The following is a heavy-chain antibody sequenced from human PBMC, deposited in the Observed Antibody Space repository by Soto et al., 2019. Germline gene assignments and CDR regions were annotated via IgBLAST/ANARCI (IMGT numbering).Heavy chain of an antibody. D-gene: IGHD6-19*01. CDR3: AREGLADYYYYGMDV. J-gene: IGHJ6*01. Sequence: ASVKVSCKGSGYTFTGYAIHWVRQAPGQRLEWMGWISVGQGNTKYSQKFQDRVTTTRDTAATTAYMELSSLRSEDTAVYYCAREGLADYYYYGMDVWGKGTTVTASS. CDR2: ISVGQGNT. CDR1: GYTFTGYA. V-gene: IGHV1-3*01.